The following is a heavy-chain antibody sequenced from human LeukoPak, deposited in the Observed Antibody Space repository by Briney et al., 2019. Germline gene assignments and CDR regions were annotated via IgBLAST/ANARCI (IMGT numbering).Heavy chain of an antibody. J-gene: IGHJ4*02. CDR1: GYTLTELS. V-gene: IGHV1-24*01. D-gene: IGHD6-19*01. Sequence: ASVKVSCKVSGYTLTELSMHWVRQAPGKGLEWMGGFDPEDGETIYAQKFQGRVTMTEDTSTDTAYMELSSLRSEDTAVYYCATRPPTGYSSGCYFDYWGQGTLVTVSS. CDR2: FDPEDGET. CDR3: ATRPPTGYSSGCYFDY.